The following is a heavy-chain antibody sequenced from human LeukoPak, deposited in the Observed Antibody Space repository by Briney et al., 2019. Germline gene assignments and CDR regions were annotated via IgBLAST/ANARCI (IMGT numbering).Heavy chain of an antibody. CDR1: GFTFSDYY. Sequence: GGSLRLSCAASGFTFSDYYMSWIRQAPGKGLEWVSYISSSGSTIYYADSVKGRFIISRDNAKNSLYLQMNSLRAEDTAVYYCARETYDILTGPGPFDYWCQGTLVTVSS. V-gene: IGHV3-11*01. D-gene: IGHD3-9*01. CDR2: ISSSGSTI. J-gene: IGHJ4*02. CDR3: ARETYDILTGPGPFDY.